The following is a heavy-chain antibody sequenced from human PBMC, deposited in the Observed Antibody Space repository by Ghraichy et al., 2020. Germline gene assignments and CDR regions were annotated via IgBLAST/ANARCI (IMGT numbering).Heavy chain of an antibody. CDR3: ARLGNDYVWGSYRLKGVWGY. D-gene: IGHD3-16*02. V-gene: IGHV4-39*01. CDR2: IYYSGST. J-gene: IGHJ4*02. CDR1: GGSISSSSYY. Sequence: SQTLSLTCTVSGGSISSSSYYWGWIRQPPGKGLEWIGSIYYSGSTYYNPSLKSRVTISVDTSKNQFSLKLSSVTAADTAVYYCARLGNDYVWGSYRLKGVWGYWGQGTLVTVSS.